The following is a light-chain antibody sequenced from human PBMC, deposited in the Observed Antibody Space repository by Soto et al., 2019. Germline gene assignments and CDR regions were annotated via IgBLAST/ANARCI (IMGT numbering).Light chain of an antibody. CDR3: CSYAGSSTPLI. Sequence: QSVLTQPASVSGSPGQSITISCTGTSSDVGNYNLVSWYQQHPGKAPKLMIYEVSKWPSGVSNRFSGSKSGNTASLTISGLQAEDEADYYCCSYAGSSTPLIFGTGTNLTVL. J-gene: IGLJ1*01. CDR2: EVS. CDR1: SSDVGNYNL. V-gene: IGLV2-23*02.